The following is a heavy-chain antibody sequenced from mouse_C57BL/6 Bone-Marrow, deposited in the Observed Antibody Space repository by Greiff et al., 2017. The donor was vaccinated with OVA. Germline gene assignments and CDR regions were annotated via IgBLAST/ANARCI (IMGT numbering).Heavy chain of an antibody. J-gene: IGHJ4*01. CDR1: GYSITSGYY. D-gene: IGHD1-1*01. CDR3: ARDGYGSSDAMDY. Sequence: EVKLVESGPGLVKPSQSLSLTCSVTGYSITSGYYWNWIRQFPGNKLEWMGYISYDGSNNYNPSLKNRISITRDTSKNQFFLKLNSVTTEDTATYYCARDGYGSSDAMDYWGQGTSVTVSS. V-gene: IGHV3-6*01. CDR2: ISYDGSN.